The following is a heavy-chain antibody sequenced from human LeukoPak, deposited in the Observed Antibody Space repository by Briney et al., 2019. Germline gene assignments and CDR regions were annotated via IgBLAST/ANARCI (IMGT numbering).Heavy chain of an antibody. CDR2: IHYSGST. CDR1: GGSISGYY. Sequence: PSETLSLTCTVSGGSISGYYWSWIRQPPGKGLEWIGYIHYSGSTNYNSSLKSRVTISVDTSKNQFSLKLSSVTAADTAVYHCARTWDYWGQGTLVTVSS. CDR3: ARTWDY. V-gene: IGHV4-59*01. J-gene: IGHJ4*02.